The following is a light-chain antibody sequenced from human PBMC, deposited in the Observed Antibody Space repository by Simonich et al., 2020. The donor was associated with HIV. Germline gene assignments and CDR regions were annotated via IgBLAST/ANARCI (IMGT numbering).Light chain of an antibody. V-gene: IGKV1-5*03. Sequence: DIQMTQSPSTLSASVGNRVTITCRASQSISIWLAWYQQKPAKAPKLLIYKASSLESVVPSSFSGSGSGTEFTLTISSLQPDDFATYYCQQYKSYPYTFGQGTKLEIK. J-gene: IGKJ2*01. CDR3: QQYKSYPYT. CDR1: QSISIW. CDR2: KAS.